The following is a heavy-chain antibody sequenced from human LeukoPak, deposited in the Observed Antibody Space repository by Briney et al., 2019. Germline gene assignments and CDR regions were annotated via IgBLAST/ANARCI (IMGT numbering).Heavy chain of an antibody. Sequence: GGSLRLSCAASGFTFSSYGMHWVRQAPGKGLEWVAFIRYDGSNKYYADSVKGRFTISRDNSKNSLYLQMNSLRAEDTAVYYCARVRQSAFDIWGQGTMVTVSS. CDR3: ARVRQSAFDI. D-gene: IGHD6-25*01. V-gene: IGHV3-30*02. CDR2: IRYDGSNK. J-gene: IGHJ3*02. CDR1: GFTFSSYG.